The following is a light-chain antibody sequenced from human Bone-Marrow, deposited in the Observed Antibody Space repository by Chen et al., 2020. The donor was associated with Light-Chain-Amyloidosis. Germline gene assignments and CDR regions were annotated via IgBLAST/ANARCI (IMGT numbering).Light chain of an antibody. CDR2: GQN. Sequence: QSMLTQPPSASGTPGQRISISCSGSDFDIGSNPVSWFQHVPETAPKLLIYGQNLRPAGVPDRFSGSKSGTSASLAIRGLQSEDEATYFCAVWDDALTGWIFGGGTKLAVL. CDR1: DFDIGSNP. V-gene: IGLV1-44*01. J-gene: IGLJ2*01. CDR3: AVWDDALTGWI.